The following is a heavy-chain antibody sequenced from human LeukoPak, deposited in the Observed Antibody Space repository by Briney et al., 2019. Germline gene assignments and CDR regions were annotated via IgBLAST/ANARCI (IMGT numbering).Heavy chain of an antibody. CDR1: GFTFSDYY. CDR3: AREPGRGITMVRGVIIGSMDV. CDR2: ISSSGSTI. D-gene: IGHD3-10*01. V-gene: IGHV3-11*01. Sequence: PGGSLRLSCPASGFTFSDYYMSWIRQAPGKGLEWVSYISSSGSTIYYADSVKGRFTISRDNAKNSLYLQMNSLRAEDTAVYYCAREPGRGITMVRGVIIGSMDVWGQGTTVTVSS. J-gene: IGHJ6*02.